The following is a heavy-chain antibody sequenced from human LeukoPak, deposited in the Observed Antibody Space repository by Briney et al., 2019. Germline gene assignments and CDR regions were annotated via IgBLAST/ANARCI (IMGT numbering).Heavy chain of an antibody. CDR1: GGSFSGYY. J-gene: IGHJ5*02. V-gene: IGHV4-34*01. CDR3: ATENGQAWFDP. Sequence: SETLSLTCAVYGGSFSGYYWSWIRQPPGKGLEWIGEINHSGSTNYNPSLKSRVTISVDTSQNQFSLKLSSVTAADTAVYYCATENGQAWFDPWGQGTLVTVSS. CDR2: INHSGST. D-gene: IGHD1-1*01.